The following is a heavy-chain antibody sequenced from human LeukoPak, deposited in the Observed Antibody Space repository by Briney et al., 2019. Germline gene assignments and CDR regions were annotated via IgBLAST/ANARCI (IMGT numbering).Heavy chain of an antibody. CDR3: ARHKYSSGWSPPDY. Sequence: SETLSLTCTVSGGCISSGSYYWSWIRQPAGKGLEWIGRIYTSGSTNYNPSLKSRVTISVDTSKNQFSLKLSSVTAADTAVYYCARHKYSSGWSPPDYWGQGTLVTVSS. CDR1: GGCISSGSYY. J-gene: IGHJ4*02. D-gene: IGHD6-19*01. CDR2: IYTSGST. V-gene: IGHV4-61*02.